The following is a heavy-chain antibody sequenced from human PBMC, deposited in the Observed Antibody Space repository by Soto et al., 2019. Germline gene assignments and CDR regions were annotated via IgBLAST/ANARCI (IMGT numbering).Heavy chain of an antibody. D-gene: IGHD3-3*01. Sequence: EVQLVESGGGLVKPGGSLRLSCAASGFTFSNAWMSWVRQAPGKGLEWVGRIKSKTDGGTTDYAAPVKGRFTISRDDSKNTLYLQMNSLKTEDTAVYYCTTQRYYDFWSGNPHFDYWGQGTLVTVSS. J-gene: IGHJ4*02. CDR1: GFTFSNAW. CDR2: IKSKTDGGTT. CDR3: TTQRYYDFWSGNPHFDY. V-gene: IGHV3-15*01.